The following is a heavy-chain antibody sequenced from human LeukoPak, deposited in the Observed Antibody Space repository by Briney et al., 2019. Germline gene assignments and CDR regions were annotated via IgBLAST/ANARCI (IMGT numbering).Heavy chain of an antibody. Sequence: VASVKVSCKASGYTFTGYYMHWVRQAPGQGLEWMGWINPNSGGTNYAQKFQGRVTMTRDTSISTAYMELSRLRSDDTAVYYCARVFAKYSGSYSVADYWGQGTLVTVSS. J-gene: IGHJ4*02. D-gene: IGHD1-26*01. CDR2: INPNSGGT. V-gene: IGHV1-2*02. CDR3: ARVFAKYSGSYSVADY. CDR1: GYTFTGYY.